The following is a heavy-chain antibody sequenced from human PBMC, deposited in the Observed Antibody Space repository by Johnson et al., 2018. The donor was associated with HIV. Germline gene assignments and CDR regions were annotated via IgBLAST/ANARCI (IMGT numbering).Heavy chain of an antibody. CDR1: GFTVIGNY. CDR2: IYSGGST. D-gene: IGHD1-1*01. Sequence: VQLVESGGGVVQPGGSLRLSCAASGFTVIGNYMSWVRQAPGKGLDWVSVIYSGGSTYYADSVKGRFTISRDNAKNSLYLQMNSLRAEDTAVDYCARRVEGRRSANDAFDIWGQRTMVTVSS. V-gene: IGHV3-66*01. J-gene: IGHJ3*02. CDR3: ARRVEGRRSANDAFDI.